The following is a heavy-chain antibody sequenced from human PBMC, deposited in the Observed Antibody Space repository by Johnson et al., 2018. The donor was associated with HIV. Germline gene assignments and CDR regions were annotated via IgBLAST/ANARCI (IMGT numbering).Heavy chain of an antibody. CDR2: IRYDGSNK. V-gene: IGHV3-30*02. J-gene: IGHJ3*02. CDR3: ARDGVYSSPHDAFDI. CDR1: GFTFSSHG. Sequence: VQLVESGGGVVQPGRSLRLSCAASGFTFSSHGMHWVRQAPGKGLEWVAFIRYDGSNKYYADSVKGRFTISRDNSKNTLYLQMNSLRAEDTAVYYCARDGVYSSPHDAFDIWGQGTMVTVSP. D-gene: IGHD6-13*01.